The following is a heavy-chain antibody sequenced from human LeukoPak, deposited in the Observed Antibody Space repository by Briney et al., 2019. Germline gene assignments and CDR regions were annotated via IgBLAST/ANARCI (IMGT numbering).Heavy chain of an antibody. J-gene: IGHJ4*02. D-gene: IGHD6-19*01. V-gene: IGHV3-30*02. CDR2: IRYDGSNK. Sequence: GGSLRLSCAASGFTFSSYGMHWVRQAPGKGLEWVAFIRYDGSNKYYADSVKGRFTISRDNSRNTLYLQMNSLRGEDTAVYYCAKDTWLVIDYWGQGTLVTVSS. CDR1: GFTFSSYG. CDR3: AKDTWLVIDY.